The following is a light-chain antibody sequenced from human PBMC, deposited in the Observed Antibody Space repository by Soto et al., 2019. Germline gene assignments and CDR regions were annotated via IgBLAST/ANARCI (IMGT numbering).Light chain of an antibody. CDR3: QQRDKWPIT. CDR2: GAS. CDR1: QSVGTY. V-gene: IGKV3-11*01. Sequence: VVLTQSPATLSLSPGERATLSCRASQSVGTYLAWYQQKPGQAPGLLIYGASNRATGIPARFSGSGSGTDFTLTISSLEPEDFALYYCQQRDKWPITFGHGTRLEIK. J-gene: IGKJ5*01.